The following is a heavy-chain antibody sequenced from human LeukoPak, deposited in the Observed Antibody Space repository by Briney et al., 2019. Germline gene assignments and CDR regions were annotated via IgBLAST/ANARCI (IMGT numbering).Heavy chain of an antibody. CDR2: VYYSGSP. Sequence: SETLSLTCTVSGASISSYYWNWIRQPPGKGLEWIGNVYYSGSPHYNPSLKSRVTISADSPKNQLSLKLTSVTGADTAVYFCARDWVGSSYAFDIWGQGTLVSVSS. CDR1: GASISSYY. V-gene: IGHV4-59*01. J-gene: IGHJ3*02. CDR3: ARDWVGSSYAFDI. D-gene: IGHD3-10*01.